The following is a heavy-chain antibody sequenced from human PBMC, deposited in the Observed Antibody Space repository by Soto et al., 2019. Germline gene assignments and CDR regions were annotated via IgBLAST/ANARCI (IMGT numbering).Heavy chain of an antibody. CDR1: GGSFSGYY. V-gene: IGHV4-34*01. J-gene: IGHJ4*02. CDR3: ARGQSSLLLDC. CDR2: INHSGST. D-gene: IGHD2-8*02. Sequence: PSETLSLNCAVYGGSFSGYYWSWIRQPPGKGLEWIGEINHSGSTNYNPSLKSRVTISVDTSKNQFSLKLSSVTAADTAVYYCARGQSSLLLDCWGQGVLVTVSS.